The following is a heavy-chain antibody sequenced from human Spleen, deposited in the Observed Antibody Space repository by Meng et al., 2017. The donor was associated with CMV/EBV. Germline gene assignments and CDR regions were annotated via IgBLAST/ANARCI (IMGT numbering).Heavy chain of an antibody. J-gene: IGHJ6*02. Sequence: GESLKISCAASGFTFSSYSIHWVRQAPGKGLEWMAIISYDGSNHYYADSAKGRFTISRDNSKNTLSLQMNSLRAEDTAVYYCVKGGGTVVEGVWGQGTTVTVSS. CDR1: GFTFSSYS. D-gene: IGHD2-15*01. CDR3: VKGGGTVVEGV. V-gene: IGHV3-30*04. CDR2: ISYDGSNH.